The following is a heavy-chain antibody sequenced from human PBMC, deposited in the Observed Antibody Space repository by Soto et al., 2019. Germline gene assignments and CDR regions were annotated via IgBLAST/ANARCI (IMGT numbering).Heavy chain of an antibody. V-gene: IGHV4-30-4*01. J-gene: IGHJ6*02. D-gene: IGHD2-2*02. CDR2: IYYRGST. Sequence: SETLSLTCTVSGGSISSDNFFWSWIRQPPGEGLEWIGYIYYRGSTYCNPSLESRLTLLVDTSKNQFSLKLRSVTAADTAVYYCARVAIACPSSSCYNHYYYSLDVWGQGTTVTVSS. CDR1: GGSISSDNFF. CDR3: ARVAIACPSSSCYNHYYYSLDV.